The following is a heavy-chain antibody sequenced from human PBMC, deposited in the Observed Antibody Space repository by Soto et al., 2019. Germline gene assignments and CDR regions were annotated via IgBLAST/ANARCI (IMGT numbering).Heavy chain of an antibody. CDR2: IYYSGST. Sequence: SSETLSLTCSVSGGSINNYYWSWIRQPPGKGLEWVGYIYYSGSTNYNPSLKSRVAISVDTSKNQFSLNLTSVTAADTALYYCGRRQGSFGSLFDYWGQGILVTVSS. V-gene: IGHV4-59*08. CDR1: GGSINNYY. D-gene: IGHD5-18*01. CDR3: GRRQGSFGSLFDY. J-gene: IGHJ4*02.